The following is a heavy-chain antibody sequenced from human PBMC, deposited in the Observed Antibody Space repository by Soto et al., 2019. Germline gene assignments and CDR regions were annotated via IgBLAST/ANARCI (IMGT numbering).Heavy chain of an antibody. CDR1: GGSITSYY. CDR2: IYYSGNT. Sequence: QVQLQESGPGLVKPSETLSLTCTVSGGSITSYYWSCIRQPPGKGLEWIGNIYYSGNTKYNPSLKIRVTISVDTAKNQFSRKLSSVTAADTAVYYCARALYGSGVLDVWGQGTTVTVSS. V-gene: IGHV4-59*12. CDR3: ARALYGSGVLDV. J-gene: IGHJ6*02. D-gene: IGHD3-10*01.